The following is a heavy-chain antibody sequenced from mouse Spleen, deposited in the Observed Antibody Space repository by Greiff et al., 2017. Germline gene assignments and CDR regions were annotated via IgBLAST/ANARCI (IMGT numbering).Heavy chain of an antibody. D-gene: IGHD2-4*01. V-gene: IGHV1-54*01. Sequence: VQLQQSGAELVRPGTSVKVSCKASGYAFTNYLIEWVKQRPGQGLEWIGVINPGSGGTNYNEKFKGKATLTADKSSSTAYMQLSSLTSEDSAVYFCARSIYDYDPFAYWGQGTLVTVSA. J-gene: IGHJ3*01. CDR2: INPGSGGT. CDR3: ARSIYDYDPFAY. CDR1: GYAFTNYL.